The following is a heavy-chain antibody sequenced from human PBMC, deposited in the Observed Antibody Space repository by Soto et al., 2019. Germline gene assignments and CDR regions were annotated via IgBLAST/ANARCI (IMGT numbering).Heavy chain of an antibody. D-gene: IGHD6-19*01. CDR2: IRSKAYGGTT. CDR1: GFTFGYYD. CDR3: NRPQKIAVAGTSDFDI. J-gene: IGHJ3*02. V-gene: IGHV3-49*03. Sequence: GGSLRLSCTASGFTFGYYDMIWFRQGPGKXLQWVGLIRSKAYGGTTEYPQSVKGRLPISTHDSKSIAHLQMNSLKTEDTEVYYCNRPQKIAVAGTSDFDIWGQGTMVTVSS.